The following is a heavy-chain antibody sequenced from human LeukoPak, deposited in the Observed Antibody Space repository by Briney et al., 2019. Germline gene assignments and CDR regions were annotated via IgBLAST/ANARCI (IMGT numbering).Heavy chain of an antibody. Sequence: ASVKLSCKASGGTFSSDAISWVRQAPGQGLEWMGGIIPIFGTANSAQKFQGRVTITADESTSTAYMELSSLRYDDTAVYYCARRYCSGGSCIPDYWGQGTLVTVSS. J-gene: IGHJ4*02. CDR1: GGTFSSDA. D-gene: IGHD2-15*01. V-gene: IGHV1-69*13. CDR3: ARRYCSGGSCIPDY. CDR2: IIPIFGTA.